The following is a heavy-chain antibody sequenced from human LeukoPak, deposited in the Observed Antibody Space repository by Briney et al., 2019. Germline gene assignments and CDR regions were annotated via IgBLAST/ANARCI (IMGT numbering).Heavy chain of an antibody. V-gene: IGHV4-34*01. CDR1: GGSFSGYY. CDR3: ARGWHSSTKLVGPYYYMDV. J-gene: IGHJ6*03. Sequence: SETLSLTCAVYGGSFSGYYWSWIRQPPGKGLEWIGEINHSGSTNYKPSLKSRVTISVDTSKNPFSLKLSSVTAADTAVYYCARGWHSSTKLVGPYYYMDVWGKGTTVTVSS. CDR2: INHSGST. D-gene: IGHD6-13*01.